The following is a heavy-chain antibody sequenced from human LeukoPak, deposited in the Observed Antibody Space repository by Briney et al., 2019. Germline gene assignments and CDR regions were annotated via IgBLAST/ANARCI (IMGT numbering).Heavy chain of an antibody. J-gene: IGHJ4*02. D-gene: IGHD3-3*01. V-gene: IGHV3-11*01. CDR1: GFTFSDYF. CDR2: ISMSGSTI. Sequence: GGSLRLYCAASGFTFSDYFMSWIRQAPGKGLECVSYISMSGSTIYYADSVKGRFTVSRDNAKNSLYLQMNSLRAEDTAVYYCARVPNYDFWSGYYYFNYWGQGTLVTVSS. CDR3: ARVPNYDFWSGYYYFNY.